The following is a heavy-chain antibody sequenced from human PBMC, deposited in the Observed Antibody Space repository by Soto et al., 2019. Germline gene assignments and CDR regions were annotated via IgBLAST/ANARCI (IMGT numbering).Heavy chain of an antibody. J-gene: IGHJ5*02. Sequence: EVQLVESGGGLVKPGGSLRLSCAASGFTFSNAWMNWVRQAPGKGLEWVGRIKSKTDGGTTDYAAPVKGRFTISRDESKNTLYLQMNSLKTEDTAVYYCTTEHRVGAVAGKDWFDPWGQGTLVTVSS. CDR3: TTEHRVGAVAGKDWFDP. CDR2: IKSKTDGGTT. V-gene: IGHV3-15*07. CDR1: GFTFSNAW. D-gene: IGHD6-19*01.